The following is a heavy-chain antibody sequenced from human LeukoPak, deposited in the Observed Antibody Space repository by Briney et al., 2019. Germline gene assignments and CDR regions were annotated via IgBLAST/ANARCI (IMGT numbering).Heavy chain of an antibody. D-gene: IGHD6-19*01. CDR3: GRARRDRLAVAGQIPIDY. J-gene: IGHJ4*02. CDR2: INHSGST. CDR1: AGSCSGYH. Sequence: SETLSLTCAVYAGSCSGYHWSWIRQPPGKGLEWIGEINHSGSTNYNPSLKSRVTISVDTSKNQFSLKLSSVTAADTAMYYGGRARRDRLAVAGQIPIDYWGQGTLVTVSS. V-gene: IGHV4-34*01.